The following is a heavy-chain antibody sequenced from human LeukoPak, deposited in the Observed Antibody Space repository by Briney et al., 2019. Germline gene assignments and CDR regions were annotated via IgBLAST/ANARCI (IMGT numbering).Heavy chain of an antibody. V-gene: IGHV3-15*01. Sequence: GGSLRLSCAASGFTFSNAWMSWVRQAPGKGLEWVGRIKSKTDGGTTDYAAPVKGRFTISRDDSKNSLYLQMNSLKTEDTAVYYCTTEIRYQLLFGYSGYEDAFDIWGQGTMVTVSS. CDR3: TTEIRYQLLFGYSGYEDAFDI. CDR1: GFTFSNAW. D-gene: IGHD5-12*01. CDR2: IKSKTDGGTT. J-gene: IGHJ3*02.